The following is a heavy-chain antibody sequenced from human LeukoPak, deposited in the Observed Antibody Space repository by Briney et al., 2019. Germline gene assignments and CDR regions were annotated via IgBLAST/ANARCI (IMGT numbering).Heavy chain of an antibody. V-gene: IGHV1-18*01. CDR3: ARDITYGGRGYFDY. CDR1: GYTFTSYG. CDR2: ISAYNGNT. D-gene: IGHD4-23*01. J-gene: IGHJ4*02. Sequence: ASVKVFCKASGYTFTSYGISWVRQAPGQGLEWMGWISAYNGNTNYAQKLQGRVTMTTDTSTSTAYMELRSLRSDDTAVYYCARDITYGGRGYFDYWGQGTLVTVSS.